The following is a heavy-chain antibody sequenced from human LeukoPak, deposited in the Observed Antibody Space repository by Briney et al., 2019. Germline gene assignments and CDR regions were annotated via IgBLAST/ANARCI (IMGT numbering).Heavy chain of an antibody. CDR3: ASNYYGSGSLDY. D-gene: IGHD3-10*01. V-gene: IGHV4-59*08. J-gene: IGHJ4*02. CDR2: IYYSGST. CDR1: SGFISTNY. Sequence: SETLSLTCTVSSGFISTNYWSWLRQPPGKGLEWIGYIYYSGSTNYNPSLKSRVTISVDTSKNQFSLKLSSVTAADTAVYYCASNYYGSGSLDYWGQGNLVTVS.